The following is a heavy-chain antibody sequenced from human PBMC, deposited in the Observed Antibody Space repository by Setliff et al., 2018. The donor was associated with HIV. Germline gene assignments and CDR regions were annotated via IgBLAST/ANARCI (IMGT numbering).Heavy chain of an antibody. CDR1: GGSFSGYY. Sequence: SETLSLTCTVYGGSFSGYYWNWVRQPPGKGLEWIGEINHNENSNCSPSLKSRVTISVDTSKNQFSLKLSSVTAADSAVYYCARRRPPPSGLYSAYYMDVWGTGTTVTVSS. CDR2: INHNENS. J-gene: IGHJ6*03. V-gene: IGHV4-34*01. CDR3: ARRRPPPSGLYSAYYMDV. D-gene: IGHD1-26*01.